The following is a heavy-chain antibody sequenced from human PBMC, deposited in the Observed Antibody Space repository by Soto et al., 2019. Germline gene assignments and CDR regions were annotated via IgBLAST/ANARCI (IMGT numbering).Heavy chain of an antibody. V-gene: IGHV4-30-4*01. CDR3: ARGRYCLTGRCVPNGFDS. CDR1: GDSISNLDYF. J-gene: IGHJ5*01. D-gene: IGHD7-27*01. Sequence: SETLSLTCSVSGDSISNLDYFWAWIRQPPGQALEYIGYIYKSATTYYNPSFESRVAISVDTSKSQFSLNVTSVTAADTAVYFCARGRYCLTGRCVPNGFDSRGQGARVTVS. CDR2: IYKSATT.